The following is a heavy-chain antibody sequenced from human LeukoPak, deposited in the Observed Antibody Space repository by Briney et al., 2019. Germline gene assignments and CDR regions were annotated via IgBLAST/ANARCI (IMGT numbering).Heavy chain of an antibody. Sequence: GGSLRLSCAASGFTFSSYAMSWVRQAPGKGLEWVSSISSSSLYIYYADSVKGRFTISRDNAKNSLYLQMNSLRAEDTAVYYCARAGRKSRGVDIVRKKETGYYYYMDVWGKGTTVTVSS. CDR3: ARAGRKSRGVDIVRKKETGYYYYMDV. D-gene: IGHD2-15*01. CDR2: ISSSSLYI. CDR1: GFTFSSYA. V-gene: IGHV3-21*01. J-gene: IGHJ6*03.